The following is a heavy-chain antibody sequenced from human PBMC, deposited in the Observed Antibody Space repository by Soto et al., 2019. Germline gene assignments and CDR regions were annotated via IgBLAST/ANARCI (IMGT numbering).Heavy chain of an antibody. CDR3: ARAGRLDLFDY. CDR2: ISGSGGST. CDR1: GFTFDDYA. D-gene: IGHD1-1*01. V-gene: IGHV3-23*01. J-gene: IGHJ4*02. Sequence: GGSLRLSCAASGFTFDDYALHWVRQAPGSGLEWVAGISGSGGSTYYADSVKGRFTISRDNSKNTLYLQMNSLRAEDTAVYYCARAGRLDLFDYWGQGTLVTVSS.